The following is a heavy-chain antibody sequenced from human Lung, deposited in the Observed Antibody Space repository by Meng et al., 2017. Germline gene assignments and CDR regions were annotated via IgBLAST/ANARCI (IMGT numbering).Heavy chain of an antibody. CDR3: ARGPTTMAHDFDY. D-gene: IGHD4-11*01. J-gene: IGHJ4*02. CDR1: GGSFSDCC. V-gene: IGHV4-34*01. CDR2: INHSVST. Sequence: HIQQLGAGRLKPSETLSLACVVAGGSFSDCCWRRIRQPPGKGLEWIGEINHSVSTNYNPSLESGATISVDTSQNNLSLKLSSVTAADSAVYYCARGPTTMAHDFDYWGQGTLVTVSS.